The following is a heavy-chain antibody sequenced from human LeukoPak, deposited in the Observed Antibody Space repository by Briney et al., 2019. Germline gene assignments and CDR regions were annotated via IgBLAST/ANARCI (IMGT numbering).Heavy chain of an antibody. Sequence: GGSLRLSCAASAFTFSTYWMSWVRQAPGKGLEWVANIKHDGSEKYYVDSVKGRFTISRDNARNSLYLQMNSLRAEDTAVCYCARGGGFGYDFWSGQGSYYFDYWGQGTLVTVSS. J-gene: IGHJ4*02. CDR2: IKHDGSEK. D-gene: IGHD3-3*01. CDR1: AFTFSTYW. V-gene: IGHV3-7*01. CDR3: ARGGGFGYDFWSGQGSYYFDY.